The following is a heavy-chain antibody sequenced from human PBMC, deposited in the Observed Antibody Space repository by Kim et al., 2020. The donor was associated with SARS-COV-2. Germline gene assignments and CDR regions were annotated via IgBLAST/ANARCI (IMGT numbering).Heavy chain of an antibody. CDR2: IIPILGIA. D-gene: IGHD2-2*02. J-gene: IGHJ4*02. CDR1: GGTFSSYA. CDR3: TFYCSSTSCYTLGTIDY. Sequence: SVKVSCKASGGTFSSYAISWVRQAPGQGLEWMGRIIPILGIANYAQKFQGRVTITADKSTSTAYMELSSLRSEDTAVYYCTFYCSSTSCYTLGTIDYWGQGTLVTVSS. V-gene: IGHV1-69*04.